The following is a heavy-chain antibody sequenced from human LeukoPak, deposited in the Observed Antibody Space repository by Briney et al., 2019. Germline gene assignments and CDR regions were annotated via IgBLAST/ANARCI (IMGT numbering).Heavy chain of an antibody. D-gene: IGHD4-17*01. Sequence: SETLSLTCTVSGGSISSGGYYWSWIRQHPGKGLEWIGYIYYSGSAYYNPSLKSRVTISVGTSKNQFSLKLSSVTAADTAVYYCARGRGDYDPFYFDYWGQGTLVTVSS. CDR1: GGSISSGGYY. J-gene: IGHJ4*02. V-gene: IGHV4-31*03. CDR2: IYYSGSA. CDR3: ARGRGDYDPFYFDY.